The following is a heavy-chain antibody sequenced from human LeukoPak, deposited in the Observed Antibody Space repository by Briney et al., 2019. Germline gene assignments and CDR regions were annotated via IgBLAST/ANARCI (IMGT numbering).Heavy chain of an antibody. J-gene: IGHJ3*02. CDR2: ISYDGSNK. CDR1: GFTFNDYA. CDR3: AREYSAFDI. D-gene: IGHD1-26*01. Sequence: GGSLRLSCAASGFTFNDYAMYWVRQAPGKGLEWVAVISYDGSNKYYADSVKGRFTISRDNSKNTLYLQMNSLRAEDTAVYYCAREYSAFDIWGQGTMVTVSS. V-gene: IGHV3-30-3*01.